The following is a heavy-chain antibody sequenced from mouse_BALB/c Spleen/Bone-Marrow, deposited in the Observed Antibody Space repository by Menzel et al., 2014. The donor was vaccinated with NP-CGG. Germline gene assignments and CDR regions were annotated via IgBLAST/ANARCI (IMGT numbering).Heavy chain of an antibody. D-gene: IGHD1-1*01. Sequence: EAGGVDFSRYWMSWVRQAPGKGLEWMGEINPDSSTINYTPSLKDKFIISRDNPKHTLYLQMSKVRSEDTPLYYCASLYYYGYFDVWGAGTTVTVS. V-gene: IGHV4-1*02. J-gene: IGHJ1*01. CDR2: INPDSSTI. CDR1: GVDFSRYW. CDR3: ASLYYYGYFDV.